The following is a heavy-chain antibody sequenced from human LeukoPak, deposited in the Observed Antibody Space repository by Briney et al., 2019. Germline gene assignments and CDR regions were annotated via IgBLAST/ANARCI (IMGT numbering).Heavy chain of an antibody. CDR1: GFTFSSYA. Sequence: GGSLRLSCAASGFTFSSYAMSWVRQAPGKGLEWVSGISGSGGSTYYADSVRGRFTISRDNSKNTLYLQMNSLRAEDAAVYYCAKDIKIVVVTASNAFDIWGQGTMVTVSS. CDR2: ISGSGGST. V-gene: IGHV3-23*01. CDR3: AKDIKIVVVTASNAFDI. D-gene: IGHD2-21*02. J-gene: IGHJ3*02.